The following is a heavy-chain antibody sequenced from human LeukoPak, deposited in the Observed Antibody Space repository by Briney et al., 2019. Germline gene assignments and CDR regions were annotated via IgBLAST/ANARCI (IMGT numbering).Heavy chain of an antibody. CDR3: AKTYQGVTSNLDY. CDR2: IKEDGSEK. V-gene: IGHV3-7*03. J-gene: IGHJ4*02. CDR1: GFTFSNYW. Sequence: GGSLRLSCAASGFTFSNYWMSWVRQAPGEGLEWVANIKEDGSEKYYVDSVKGRFTISRDNAENSLFLQMNSLRAEDTAVYYCAKTYQGVTSNLDYWGQGTLVTVSS. D-gene: IGHD2-21*02.